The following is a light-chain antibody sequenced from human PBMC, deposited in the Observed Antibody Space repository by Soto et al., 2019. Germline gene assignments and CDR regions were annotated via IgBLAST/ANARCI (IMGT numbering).Light chain of an antibody. J-gene: IGKJ1*01. CDR3: QQYQSYSRT. CDR1: QYISSW. Sequence: DIPMNHSHSTLSASVVDRRTNTSPASQYISSWLAWYQQKPGKAPKFLIYDASTLERGVPSRFSGSGSGTEFTLTISSLKPDDFATYYCQQYQSYSRTFGQGTKVDIK. CDR2: DAS. V-gene: IGKV1-5*01.